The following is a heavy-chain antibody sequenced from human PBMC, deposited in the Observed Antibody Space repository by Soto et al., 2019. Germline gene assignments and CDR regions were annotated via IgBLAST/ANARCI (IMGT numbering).Heavy chain of an antibody. CDR2: VSAFNGNT. D-gene: IGHD3-10*01. V-gene: IGHV1-18*01. J-gene: IGHJ4*02. Sequence: QVQLVQSGAEMKKPGASVKVSCKTSGYTFTTYGITWVRQAPGQGLEWMGWVSAFNGNTNYAQKFQGRVTMTTDRSTSTAYMELRSLRSDDTAVYYCARSTGGWFGESDYWGQGTLVTVSS. CDR1: GYTFTTYG. CDR3: ARSTGGWFGESDY.